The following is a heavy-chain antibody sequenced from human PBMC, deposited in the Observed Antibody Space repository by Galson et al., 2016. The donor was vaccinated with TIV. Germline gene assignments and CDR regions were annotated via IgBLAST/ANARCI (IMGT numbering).Heavy chain of an antibody. Sequence: SVKVSCKASGYTFAIYAMHWVRQAPGQRLEWLGWFNAGNGNTKYSQTFQGRVTITWDTSASTAYMELSSLRFGDTAVYYCARPPDCGGDCYKYDHWGQGTRVTVYS. CDR2: FNAGNGNT. CDR1: GYTFAIYA. J-gene: IGHJ4*02. V-gene: IGHV1-3*01. D-gene: IGHD2-21*01. CDR3: ARPPDCGGDCYKYDH.